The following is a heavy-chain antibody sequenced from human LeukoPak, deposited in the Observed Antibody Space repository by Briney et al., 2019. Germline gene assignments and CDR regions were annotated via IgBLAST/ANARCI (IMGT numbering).Heavy chain of an antibody. CDR3: ARVGPSGSYGFDY. CDR2: ISYDGSNK. J-gene: IGHJ4*02. Sequence: GGSLRLSCAASGFTFSSYAMHWVRQAPGKGLEWVAVISYDGSNKYYADSVKGRFTISRDNSKNTLYLQMNSLRAEDTAVYHCARVGPSGSYGFDYWGQGTLVTVSS. D-gene: IGHD1-26*01. V-gene: IGHV3-30*04. CDR1: GFTFSSYA.